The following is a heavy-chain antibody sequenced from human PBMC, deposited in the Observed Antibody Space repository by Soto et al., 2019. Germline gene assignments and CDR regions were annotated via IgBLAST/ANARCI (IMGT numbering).Heavy chain of an antibody. CDR2: ISGSGGST. CDR3: EKDLEAGTGDYYYYYGMDV. J-gene: IGHJ6*02. D-gene: IGHD6-19*01. Sequence: GSRGLSCSASGFTFSSYAMSWVRQAPGKGLEWVSAISGSGGSTYYADSVKGRFTISRDNSKNTLYLQMNSLRAEDTAVYYCEKDLEAGTGDYYYYYGMDVWGQGTKVTVSS. CDR1: GFTFSSYA. V-gene: IGHV3-23*01.